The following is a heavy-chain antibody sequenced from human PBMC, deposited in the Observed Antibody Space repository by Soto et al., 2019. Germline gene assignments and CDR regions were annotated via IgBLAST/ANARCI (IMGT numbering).Heavy chain of an antibody. V-gene: IGHV6-1*01. D-gene: IGHD6-19*01. CDR1: GDSVSSNSAA. Sequence: PSQTLSLTCAISGDSVSSNSAAWNWIRQSPSRGLEWLGRTYYRSKWYNDYAVSVKSRITINPDTSKNQFSLQLNSVTPEDTAVYYCARDPREQWLVFVGSGGAAYFDYWGQGTLVTVSS. CDR3: ARDPREQWLVFVGSGGAAYFDY. CDR2: TYYRSKWYN. J-gene: IGHJ4*02.